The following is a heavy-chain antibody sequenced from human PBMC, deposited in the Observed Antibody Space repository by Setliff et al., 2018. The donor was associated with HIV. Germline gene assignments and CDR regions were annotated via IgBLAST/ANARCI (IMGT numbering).Heavy chain of an antibody. CDR3: ARDREVGAPYYYYGMDV. V-gene: IGHV4-59*01. CDR1: GGSISIYY. CDR2: IYYSGST. Sequence: SEMSLTCTVSGGSISIYYWSWIRQPPGKGLEWIGYIYYSGSTNYNPSLKSRVTISVDTSKNQFSLKLSSVTAADTAVYYCARDREVGAPYYYYGMDVWGQGTTVTVSS. D-gene: IGHD1-26*01. J-gene: IGHJ6*02.